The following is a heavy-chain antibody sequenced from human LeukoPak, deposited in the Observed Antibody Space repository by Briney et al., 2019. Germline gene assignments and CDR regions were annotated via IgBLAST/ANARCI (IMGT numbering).Heavy chain of an antibody. Sequence: GASVKVSCKASGYTFTSYYMHWVRQAPGQGLEWMGIINPSGGSTNYAQKLQGRVTMTTDTSTNTAYMEVRSLRSDDAAVYYCARLRLGELSSGFDYWGQGTLVTVSS. CDR3: ARLRLGELSSGFDY. CDR2: INPSGGST. J-gene: IGHJ4*02. CDR1: GYTFTSYY. D-gene: IGHD3-16*02. V-gene: IGHV1-46*01.